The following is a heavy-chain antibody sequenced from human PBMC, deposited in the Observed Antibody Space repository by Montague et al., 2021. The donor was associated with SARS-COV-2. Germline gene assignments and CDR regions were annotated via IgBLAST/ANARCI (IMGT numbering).Heavy chain of an antibody. CDR3: ARAIGSMYSSGWYYYYGMDV. V-gene: IGHV4-59*01. Sequence: SETLSLTCTVSGGSISSYYWSWIRQPPGKGLEWIGYIYYSGSTNYNPSLKSRVTISGDTSKNQFSLKLSSVTAADTVVYYCARAIGSMYSSGWYYYYGMDVWGQGTTVTVSS. CDR2: IYYSGST. CDR1: GGSISSYY. J-gene: IGHJ6*02. D-gene: IGHD6-19*01.